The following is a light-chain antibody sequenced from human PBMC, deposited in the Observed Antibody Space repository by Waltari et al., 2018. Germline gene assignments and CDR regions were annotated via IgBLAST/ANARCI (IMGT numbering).Light chain of an antibody. Sequence: QSVLTQPASVSESPGQSITIPCTGTSSDVGDFNHVSWYQQQPDKAPKLLIYDVAIRPSGFPDRFSGTKSGHTAALTISGLQVDDEADYYCSSDTTSGSYVFASGTKVTVL. J-gene: IGLJ1*01. CDR3: SSDTTSGSYV. V-gene: IGLV2-14*03. CDR2: DVA. CDR1: SSDVGDFNH.